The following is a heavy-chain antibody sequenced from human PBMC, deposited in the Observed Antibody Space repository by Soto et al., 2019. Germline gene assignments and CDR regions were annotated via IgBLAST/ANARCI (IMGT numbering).Heavy chain of an antibody. CDR2: NIPIFGTA. CDR3: AREGIAAAGTHYYYYYGMDV. CDR1: GGTFSSYA. D-gene: IGHD6-13*01. V-gene: IGHV1-69*01. J-gene: IGHJ6*02. Sequence: QVQLVQSGAEVKKPGSSVKVSCKASGGTFSSYAISWVRQAPGQGLEWMGGNIPIFGTANYAQKFQGRVTITADESTSTAYMELSSLRSEDTAMYYCAREGIAAAGTHYYYYYGMDVWGQGTTVTVSS.